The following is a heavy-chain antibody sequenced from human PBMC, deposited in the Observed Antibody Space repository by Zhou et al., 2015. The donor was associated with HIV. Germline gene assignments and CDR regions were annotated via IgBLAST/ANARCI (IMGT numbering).Heavy chain of an antibody. CDR3: ARGPGGFDI. Sequence: VQLSESGGGLVKPGGSLRLSCEASGFAFSDYYMSWIRRAPGKGPEWVSYITSTGSTTSYADFVKGRFTISRDNAQNSLYLQMNSLRVEDTAMYYCARGPGGFDIWGQGTLVTVSS. V-gene: IGHV3-11*04. J-gene: IGHJ3*02. CDR2: ITSTGSTT. CDR1: GFAFSDYY. D-gene: IGHD2-8*02.